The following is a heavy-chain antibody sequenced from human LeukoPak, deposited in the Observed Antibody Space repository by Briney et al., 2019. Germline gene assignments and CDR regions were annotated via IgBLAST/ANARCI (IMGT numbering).Heavy chain of an antibody. CDR3: ASGVEVGPVYFDY. J-gene: IGHJ4*02. CDR2: LYSGGNI. CDR1: GFTVSSKY. D-gene: IGHD2-2*01. Sequence: PGESLRLSCAASGFTVSSKYMSWVRQAPGKGLEWVSVLYSGGNIYYADSVKGRFTISRDNSKNTVNLQMNSLRAEDTAVYYCASGVEVGPVYFDYWGQGTLVTVSS. V-gene: IGHV3-66*01.